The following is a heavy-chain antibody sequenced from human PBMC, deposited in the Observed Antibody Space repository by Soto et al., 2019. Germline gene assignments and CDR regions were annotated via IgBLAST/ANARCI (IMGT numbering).Heavy chain of an antibody. J-gene: IGHJ6*03. CDR1: GGSISSYY. V-gene: IGHV4-59*08. CDR3: ARHSYDYPYYMDV. D-gene: IGHD5-12*01. Sequence: SETLSLTCTVSGGSISSYYWSWIRQPPGKGLEWIGYIYYSGSTNYNPSLKSRVTISVDTSKNQFSLKLSSVTAADTAVYYCARHSYDYPYYMDVWGKGTTVTVSS. CDR2: IYYSGST.